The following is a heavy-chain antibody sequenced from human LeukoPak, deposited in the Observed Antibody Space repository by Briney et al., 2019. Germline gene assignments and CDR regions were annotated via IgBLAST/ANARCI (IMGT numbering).Heavy chain of an antibody. Sequence: GGSLRLSCAASGFTFSSYDMTWVRQAPGKGLEWVALISYDGSNKYYADSVKGRFTISRDNSKNTLYLQMNSLRAEDTAVYYCARDYSLGFDYWGQGTLVTVSS. CDR3: ARDYSLGFDY. CDR2: ISYDGSNK. J-gene: IGHJ4*02. D-gene: IGHD3-16*01. CDR1: GFTFSSYD. V-gene: IGHV3-30-3*01.